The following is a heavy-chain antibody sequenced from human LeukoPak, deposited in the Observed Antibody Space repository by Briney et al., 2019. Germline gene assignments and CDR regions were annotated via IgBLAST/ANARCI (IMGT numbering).Heavy chain of an antibody. J-gene: IGHJ6*02. D-gene: IGHD1-20*01. CDR2: IYTSGST. CDR1: GGSISSYY. V-gene: IGHV4-4*07. CDR3: ARDRGTQGSYNWNYYYYYGMDV. Sequence: SETLSLTCTVSGGSISSYYWSWIRQPAGKGLEWIGRIYTSGSTNYNPSLKSRLTMSVDTSKNQFSLKLSSVTAADTAVYYCARDRGTQGSYNWNYYYYYGMDVWGQGTTVTVSS.